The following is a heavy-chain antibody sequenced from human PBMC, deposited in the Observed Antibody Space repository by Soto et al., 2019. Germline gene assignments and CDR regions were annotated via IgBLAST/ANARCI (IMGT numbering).Heavy chain of an antibody. V-gene: IGHV3-73*01. CDR2: IREKANSYAT. CDR1: GFTFSGSA. CDR3: TRLYCGGDCDFDS. J-gene: IGHJ4*02. D-gene: IGHD2-21*02. Sequence: GGSLRLSCAASGFTFSGSAMHWVRQASGKGLEWVGRIREKANSYATAYTASVKGRFTISRDDSKNTAYLQMNSLKTEDTAVYYCTRLYCGGDCDFDSWGQGTLVTVSS.